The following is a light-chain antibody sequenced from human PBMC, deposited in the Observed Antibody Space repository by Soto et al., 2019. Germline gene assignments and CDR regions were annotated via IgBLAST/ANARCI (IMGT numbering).Light chain of an antibody. CDR2: GAS. J-gene: IGKJ2*01. CDR1: QSVSRNY. Sequence: EIVLTQSPGTLSLSPGERATLSCRASQSVSRNYLAWYQQKHGQAPRLLTYGASTRATGIPDRFSGSGSGTDVTLTISRLEPEDYAVYYCQQYGSSPPYTFGQGTKLEI. CDR3: QQYGSSPPYT. V-gene: IGKV3-20*01.